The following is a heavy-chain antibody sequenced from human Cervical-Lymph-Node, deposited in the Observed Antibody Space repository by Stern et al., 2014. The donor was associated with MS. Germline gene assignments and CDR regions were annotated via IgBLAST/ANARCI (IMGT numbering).Heavy chain of an antibody. CDR3: ARGHWELLGNNYFDS. V-gene: IGHV4-61*02. CDR2: LHARGAT. D-gene: IGHD1-26*01. J-gene: IGHJ4*02. CDR1: GASISSGTSY. Sequence: VQLVESGPGLVKPSQTLSLTCTVSGASISSGTSYWSWIRQPAGGGLEWIGRLHARGATYYNPSLKSRVTISGDTSKNQFPLNLNSVTAADTAVYYCARGHWELLGNNYFDSWGQGTLVTVSS.